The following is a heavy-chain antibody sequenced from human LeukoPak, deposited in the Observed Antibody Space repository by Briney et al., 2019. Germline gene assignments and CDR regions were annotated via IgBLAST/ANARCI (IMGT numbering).Heavy chain of an antibody. V-gene: IGHV3-7*01. J-gene: IGHJ4*02. CDR3: TSIGGSGSYYNGRY. CDR1: GFTFRSFW. CDR2: IKEDGSEK. D-gene: IGHD3-10*01. Sequence: GGSLRLSCAASGFTFRSFWMSWVRQAPGKGLERVAHIKEDGSEKYYVDSVKGRVTISRDNAKRSLYMQMNSLRAEDTAVYYCTSIGGSGSYYNGRYCGQGTLFTVSS.